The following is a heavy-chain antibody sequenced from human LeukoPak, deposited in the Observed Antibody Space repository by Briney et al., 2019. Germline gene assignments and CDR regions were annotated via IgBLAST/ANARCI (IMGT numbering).Heavy chain of an antibody. Sequence: ASVKVSCKASGYRFSSYEITWVRRATGQGLEWMGWMNPNSGNTGLAQKFQGRLTMTRNTSTGTAYMELSSLRSEDTAVYYCARMFYGSGTDKDWGQGTLVTVSS. CDR1: GYRFSSYE. D-gene: IGHD3-10*01. J-gene: IGHJ4*02. CDR2: MNPNSGNT. V-gene: IGHV1-8*01. CDR3: ARMFYGSGTDKD.